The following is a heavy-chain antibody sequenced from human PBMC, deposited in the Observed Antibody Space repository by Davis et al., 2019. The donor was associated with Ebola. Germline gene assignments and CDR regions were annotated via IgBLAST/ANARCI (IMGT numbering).Heavy chain of an antibody. V-gene: IGHV3-53*01. CDR3: TRHVSGDFWYFDL. CDR2: IYRDGRT. Sequence: GGSLRLSCAVSGFTFSSCGMHWVRQAPGKGLEWVSVIYRDGRTYYADSVKGRFIVSRDNSKNTLLLQMDSLRADDTAVYYCTRHVSGDFWYFDLWGRGTLVSVSS. CDR1: GFTFSSCG. D-gene: IGHD4-17*01. J-gene: IGHJ2*01.